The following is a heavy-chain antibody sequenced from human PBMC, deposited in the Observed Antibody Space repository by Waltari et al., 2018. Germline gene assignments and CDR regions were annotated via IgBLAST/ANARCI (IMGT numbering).Heavy chain of an antibody. D-gene: IGHD3-22*01. CDR3: ARGGYYDSSGYAKAFDI. Sequence: QVQLVQSGAEVKKPGASVKVSCKASGYTFTSYGISWVRQAPGQGLEWMGWISAYNGNTNYAQKLQGRVTMTTDPSTSRAYMELRSLRSDDTAVYYCARGGYYDSSGYAKAFDIWGQGTMVTVSS. CDR2: ISAYNGNT. CDR1: GYTFTSYG. J-gene: IGHJ3*02. V-gene: IGHV1-18*01.